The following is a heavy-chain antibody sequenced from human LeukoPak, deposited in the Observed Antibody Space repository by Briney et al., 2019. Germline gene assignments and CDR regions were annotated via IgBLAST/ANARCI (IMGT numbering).Heavy chain of an antibody. CDR1: GFAFSAYW. Sequence: PGGSLRLSCAASGFAFSAYWIHWVRQVPGKGLVWVSRVNGDGTATDYADSVKGRFTISRDNAKNTLYLQMSSLRVEDTAVYYCVRAGYTSGGDIWGQGTLVTVSS. V-gene: IGHV3-74*01. CDR2: VNGDGTAT. J-gene: IGHJ4*02. D-gene: IGHD6-19*01. CDR3: VRAGYTSGGDI.